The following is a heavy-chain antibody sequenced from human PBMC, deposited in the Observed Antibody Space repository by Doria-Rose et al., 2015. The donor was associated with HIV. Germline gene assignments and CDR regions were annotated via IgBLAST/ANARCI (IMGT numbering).Heavy chain of an antibody. CDR2: ISWTSDTR. D-gene: IGHD3-16*01. V-gene: IGHV3-9*01. Sequence: VQLVQSGGGLLQPGRALRLSCAASGFRFDDYAMHWVRQTPGKGLEWVAGISWTSDTRDYADSVNGRFTISRDNAKNSRYLQMNSLRAEDTALYYCTKRRGGTDIDPFDIWGQGTMVIVSS. J-gene: IGHJ3*02. CDR3: TKRRGGTDIDPFDI. CDR1: GFRFDDYA.